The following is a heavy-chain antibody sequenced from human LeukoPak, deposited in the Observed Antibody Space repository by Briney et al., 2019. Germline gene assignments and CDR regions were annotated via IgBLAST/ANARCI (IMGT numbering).Heavy chain of an antibody. J-gene: IGHJ4*02. CDR3: ARGAPTTRIGAGRFDY. D-gene: IGHD5-12*01. CDR1: GFSLTNYY. Sequence: GASVKVSCKAFGFSLTNYYVHWARQAPGQGLEGMGENNPSGGSTSYAQKFQGRITVTRDTYTNTVYMDLSSLRSEDTATYYCARGAPTTRIGAGRFDYWGQGSLLTVAS. V-gene: IGHV1-46*01. CDR2: NNPSGGST.